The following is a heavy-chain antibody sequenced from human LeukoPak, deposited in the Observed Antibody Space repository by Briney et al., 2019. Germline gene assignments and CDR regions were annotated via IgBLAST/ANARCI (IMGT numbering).Heavy chain of an antibody. CDR1: GFTFSDHY. D-gene: IGHD1-14*01. J-gene: IGHJ6*04. CDR3: ARDPSLNL. Sequence: GGSLRLSCVASGFTFSDHYMDWVRQAPGKGLEWVGRTRNKANSYTTEYAASVKGRFTISRDDSKNSLYLEMNSLKTEDAAVYYCARDPSLNLWGKGTTVTVSS. CDR2: TRNKANSYTT. V-gene: IGHV3-72*01.